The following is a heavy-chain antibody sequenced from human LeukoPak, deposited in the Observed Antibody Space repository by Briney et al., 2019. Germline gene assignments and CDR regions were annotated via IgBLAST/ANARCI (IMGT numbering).Heavy chain of an antibody. D-gene: IGHD3-3*01. J-gene: IGHJ4*02. Sequence: GGSLKLSCAASGFTFSGSAKHWVRQASGKGLEWVGRIRSKANSYATAYAASVKGRFTISRDDSKNTAYLQMYSLKTEDTAVYYCTRRTKDTIFGVAPFDYWGQGTLVTVSS. CDR3: TRRTKDTIFGVAPFDY. CDR2: IRSKANSYAT. V-gene: IGHV3-73*01. CDR1: GFTFSGSA.